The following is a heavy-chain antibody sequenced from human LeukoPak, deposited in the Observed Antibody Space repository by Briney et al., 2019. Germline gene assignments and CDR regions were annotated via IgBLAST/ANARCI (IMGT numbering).Heavy chain of an antibody. CDR3: ARDKRKYFQH. Sequence: PGGSLRLSCVASGFTFSSYGMHWVRQAPGKGLEWVAVISYDGSNKYYADSVKGRFTISRDNSKNTLYLQMNSLRAEDTAVYYCARDKRKYFQHWGQGTLVTVSS. J-gene: IGHJ1*01. CDR2: ISYDGSNK. CDR1: GFTFSSYG. V-gene: IGHV3-30*19.